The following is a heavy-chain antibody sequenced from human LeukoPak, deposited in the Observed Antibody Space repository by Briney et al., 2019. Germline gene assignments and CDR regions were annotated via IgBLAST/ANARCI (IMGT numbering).Heavy chain of an antibody. D-gene: IGHD2/OR15-2a*01. V-gene: IGHV3-33*01. Sequence: GGSLRLSCAASGFTFSNYGIHWVRPAPGKGLEWVAIIWSDGSNKYYADSVKGRFTISRDNSKSTLYLQMNSLRAEDTAVYYCARALFAGAFFGMDVWGQGTTVTVSS. CDR2: IWSDGSNK. CDR1: GFTFSNYG. J-gene: IGHJ6*02. CDR3: ARALFAGAFFGMDV.